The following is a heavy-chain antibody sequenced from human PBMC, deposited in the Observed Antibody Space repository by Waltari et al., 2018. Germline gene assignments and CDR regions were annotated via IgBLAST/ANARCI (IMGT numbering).Heavy chain of an antibody. CDR3: ARGRRGAAAAPFDY. CDR1: GFTFSSYA. Sequence: QVQLVESGGGVVQPGRSLRLSWAAAGFTFSSYAMPWVSQAPGKGLEWVAVISYDGSNKYYADSVKGRFTISRDNSKNTLYLQMNSLRAEDTAVYYCARGRRGAAAAPFDYWGQGTLVTVSS. CDR2: ISYDGSNK. D-gene: IGHD6-13*01. V-gene: IGHV3-30*01. J-gene: IGHJ4*02.